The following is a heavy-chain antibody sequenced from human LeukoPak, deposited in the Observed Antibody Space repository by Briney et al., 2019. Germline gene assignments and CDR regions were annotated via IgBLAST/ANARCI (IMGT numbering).Heavy chain of an antibody. V-gene: IGHV3-7*01. CDR2: IKQDGSEK. J-gene: IGHJ4*02. CDR1: GFTSSSYW. D-gene: IGHD6-6*01. CDR3: ARVYRSSSGYCFDY. Sequence: PGGSLRLSCAASGFTSSSYWMSWVRQAPGKGLEWVANIKQDGSEKYYVDSVKGRFTISRDNAKNSLYLQMNSLRAEDTAVDYCARVYRSSSGYCFDYWGQGTLVTVSS.